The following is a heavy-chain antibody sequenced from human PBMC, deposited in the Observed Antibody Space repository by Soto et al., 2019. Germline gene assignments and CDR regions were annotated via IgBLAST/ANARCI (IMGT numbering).Heavy chain of an antibody. CDR2: ISATGGST. CDR3: AKQSVGSSWYRAFDS. V-gene: IGHV3-23*01. D-gene: IGHD6-13*01. CDR1: GFTFSDYA. J-gene: IGHJ4*02. Sequence: GGSLRLSCAASGFTFSDYALSWVRQAPGKGLEWISVISATGGSTYYADSVKGRFTISRDDSNNTVSLQMNTLRAEDSAVYYCAKQSVGSSWYRAFDSWGQGTLLTVYS.